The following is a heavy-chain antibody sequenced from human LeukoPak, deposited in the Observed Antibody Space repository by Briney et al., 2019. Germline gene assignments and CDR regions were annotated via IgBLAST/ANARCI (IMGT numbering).Heavy chain of an antibody. CDR2: INPNSGGT. D-gene: IGHD6-19*01. J-gene: IGHJ4*02. CDR1: GYTFTGYC. Sequence: ASVKVSCKASGYTFTGYCMHWVRQAPGQGLEWMGWINPNSGGTNYAQKFQGWVTMTRDTSISTAYMELSRLRSDDTAVYYCARDGMGQWPLYYFDYWGQGTLVTVSS. V-gene: IGHV1-2*04. CDR3: ARDGMGQWPLYYFDY.